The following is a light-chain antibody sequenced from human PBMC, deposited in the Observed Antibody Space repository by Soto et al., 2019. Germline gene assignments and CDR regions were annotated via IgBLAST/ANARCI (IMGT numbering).Light chain of an antibody. V-gene: IGLV6-57*04. Sequence: NFMLTQPHSVSKSPGKTVTISCTRSSGNVAGNYVHWYQQRPGSAPTIVIFEDDQRPSGVPDRFSGSIDPSSNSASLTISRQMPEDEPDYYCQSYDSDNPWVFGGGTKLTVL. CDR3: QSYDSDNPWV. CDR2: EDD. CDR1: SGNVAGNY. J-gene: IGLJ3*02.